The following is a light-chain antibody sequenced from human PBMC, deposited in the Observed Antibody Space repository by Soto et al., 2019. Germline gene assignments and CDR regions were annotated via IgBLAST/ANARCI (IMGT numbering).Light chain of an antibody. CDR3: QQYGSSPPT. CDR2: GAS. Sequence: EIVLTQSPGTLSLSPGERATLSCRASQSVSSSYLAWYQQKPGQAPRLLIYGASSRATGIPDRFSGSGSGTDFTLIISRLEPEGFAVYYCQQYGSSPPTFGQGTRLEIK. CDR1: QSVSSSY. J-gene: IGKJ5*01. V-gene: IGKV3-20*01.